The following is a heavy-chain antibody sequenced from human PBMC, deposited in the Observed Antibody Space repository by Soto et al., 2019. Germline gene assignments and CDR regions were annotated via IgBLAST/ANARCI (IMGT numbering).Heavy chain of an antibody. J-gene: IGHJ4*02. CDR3: AKQNPEVVVVVAATHYYFDY. CDR1: GFTFSSYA. V-gene: IGHV3-23*01. D-gene: IGHD2-15*01. Sequence: PGGSLRLSCAASGFTFSSYAMSWVRQAPGKGLEWVSAVSGSGGSTYYADSVKGRFTISRDNSKNTLYLQMNSLRAEDTAVYYCAKQNPEVVVVVAATHYYFDYWGQGTLVTVSS. CDR2: VSGSGGST.